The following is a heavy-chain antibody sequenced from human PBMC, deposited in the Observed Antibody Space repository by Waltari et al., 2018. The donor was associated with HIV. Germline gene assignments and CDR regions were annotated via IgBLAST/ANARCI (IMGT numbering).Heavy chain of an antibody. D-gene: IGHD3-16*02. CDR2: IYWDDAK. V-gene: IGHV2-5*02. CDR3: ARRSPLLGELSSYYFDY. CDR1: GFSLSTSGVG. J-gene: IGHJ4*02. Sequence: QITLKESGPTLVKPTQTLTLTCTFSGFSLSTSGVGVGWIRQPPGKALEWLALIYWDDAKRYSPSLKSRLTITKDTSKNQVVLTMTNMDPVDTATYYCARRSPLLGELSSYYFDYWGQGTLVTVSS.